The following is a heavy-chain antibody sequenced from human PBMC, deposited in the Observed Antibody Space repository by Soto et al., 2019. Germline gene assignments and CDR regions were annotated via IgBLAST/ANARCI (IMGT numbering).Heavy chain of an antibody. J-gene: IGHJ4*02. V-gene: IGHV1-46*01. Sequence: ASVKVSWKASGYTFTSYYMHWVRQAPGQGLEWMGIINPSGGSTSYAQKFQGRVTMTRDTSTSTVYMELSSLRSEDTAVYYCARASGGDHPHRTYFDYWGQGTLVTVSS. CDR2: INPSGGST. CDR3: ARASGGDHPHRTYFDY. D-gene: IGHD2-21*02. CDR1: GYTFTSYY.